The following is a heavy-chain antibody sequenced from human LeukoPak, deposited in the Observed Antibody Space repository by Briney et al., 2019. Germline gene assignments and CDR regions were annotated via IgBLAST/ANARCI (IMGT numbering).Heavy chain of an antibody. Sequence: GGSLRLSCAASGFTFSNYAMSWVRQAPGKGLEWVSSINGRGGSTYYADSVKGRFTISRDNAKNSLYLQMNSLRAEDTAVYYCAREESSATIDYWGQGTLVTVSS. CDR3: AREESSATIDY. CDR2: INGRGGST. V-gene: IGHV3-23*01. CDR1: GFTFSNYA. J-gene: IGHJ4*02.